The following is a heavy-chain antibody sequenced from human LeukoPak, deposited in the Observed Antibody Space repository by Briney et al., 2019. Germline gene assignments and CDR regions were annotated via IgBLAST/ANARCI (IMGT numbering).Heavy chain of an antibody. CDR3: VIWEVVC. CDR2: IWYDGSNK. V-gene: IGHV3-33*01. J-gene: IGHJ4*02. Sequence: GGSLRLLCAAFGFTIYSYRTLLVSQAPGKGLEWVALIWYDGSNKYYADSVKGRFTISRDNSKNTLYLQMNSLRVEDTAVYYCVIWEVVCWGQGTLVTVSS. CDR1: GFTIYSYR. D-gene: IGHD1-26*01.